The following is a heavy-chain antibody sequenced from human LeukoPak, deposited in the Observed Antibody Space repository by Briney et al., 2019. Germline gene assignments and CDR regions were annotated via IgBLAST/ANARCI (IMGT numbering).Heavy chain of an antibody. CDR2: IYHSGST. V-gene: IGHV4-38-2*02. J-gene: IGHJ4*02. Sequence: SETLSLTCTVSGYSISSGYYWGWIRQPPGKGLEWIGSIYHSGSTYYNPSLKSRVTISVDTSKNQFSLKLSSVTAADTAVYYCARELSSSWYDDYWGQGTLVTVSS. D-gene: IGHD6-13*01. CDR1: GYSISSGYY. CDR3: ARELSSSWYDDY.